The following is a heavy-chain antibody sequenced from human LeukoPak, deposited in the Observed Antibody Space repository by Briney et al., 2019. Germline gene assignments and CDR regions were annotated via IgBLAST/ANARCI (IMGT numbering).Heavy chain of an antibody. V-gene: IGHV3-30*02. CDR3: AKVGGIVPAVYYYMDV. D-gene: IGHD6-25*01. CDR2: IRCDGSNT. J-gene: IGHJ6*03. CDR1: GFTFRNYD. Sequence: PGGSLRLSCAASGFTFRNYDMHWVRQAPGKGLEWVAFIRCDGSNTHYGDSVKGRFTISRDNSKNTLYLQMNSLRVEDTAVYYCAKVGGIVPAVYYYMDVWGKGTTVTVS.